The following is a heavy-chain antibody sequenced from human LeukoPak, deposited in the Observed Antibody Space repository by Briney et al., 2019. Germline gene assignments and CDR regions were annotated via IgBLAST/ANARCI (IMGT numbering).Heavy chain of an antibody. V-gene: IGHV1-69*05. CDR3: ARDTYYYDSSGYYYSPYYFDY. Sequence: GSSVKVSCKASGGTFSSYAISWVRQALGQGLEWMGGIIPIFGTANYAQKFQGRVTITTDESTSTAYMELSSLRSEDTAVYYCARDTYYYDSSGYYYSPYYFDYWGQGTLVTVSS. D-gene: IGHD3-22*01. CDR1: GGTFSSYA. CDR2: IIPIFGTA. J-gene: IGHJ4*02.